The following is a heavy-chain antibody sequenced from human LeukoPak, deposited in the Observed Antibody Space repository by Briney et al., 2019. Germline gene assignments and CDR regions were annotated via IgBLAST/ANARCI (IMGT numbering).Heavy chain of an antibody. D-gene: IGHD6-19*01. Sequence: GASVKVSCKASGYTFTGYYMHWVRQAPGQGLEWMGWINPNSGGTNYAQKFQGRVTMTRDTSISTAYMELSRLRSDDTAVYYCARVRIAVAGPYFDYWGQGTLVTVSS. V-gene: IGHV1-2*02. CDR2: INPNSGGT. J-gene: IGHJ4*02. CDR1: GYTFTGYY. CDR3: ARVRIAVAGPYFDY.